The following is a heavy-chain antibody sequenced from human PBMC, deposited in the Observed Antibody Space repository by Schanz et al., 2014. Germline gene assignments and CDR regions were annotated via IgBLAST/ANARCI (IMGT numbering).Heavy chain of an antibody. CDR1: GFTLSSYA. Sequence: VQLVESGGGVVQPGRSLRLSCAAYGFTLSSYAMHWVRQAPGKGLEWVSYICSSGNTIYYADSVKGRFTISRDNAKNSLYLQMNSLRADDTAVYFCARAHGNNWYGKGLDYWGQGTQVTVSS. D-gene: IGHD1-1*01. CDR3: ARAHGNNWYGKGLDY. CDR2: ICSSGNTI. J-gene: IGHJ4*02. V-gene: IGHV3-48*03.